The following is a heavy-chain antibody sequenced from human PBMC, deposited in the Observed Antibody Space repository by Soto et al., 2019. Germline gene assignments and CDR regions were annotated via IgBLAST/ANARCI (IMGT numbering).Heavy chain of an antibody. Sequence: EVQLVESGGGLVQPGGSLRLSCAASGFTFSSYAMHWVRQAPGKGLEYVSAISSNGGSTYYANSVKGRFTISRDNSKNTLYLQMGSLRAEDMAVYYCARSDCSGGSCYSDAFDIWGQGTMVTVSS. J-gene: IGHJ3*02. CDR3: ARSDCSGGSCYSDAFDI. V-gene: IGHV3-64*01. CDR2: ISSNGGST. D-gene: IGHD2-15*01. CDR1: GFTFSSYA.